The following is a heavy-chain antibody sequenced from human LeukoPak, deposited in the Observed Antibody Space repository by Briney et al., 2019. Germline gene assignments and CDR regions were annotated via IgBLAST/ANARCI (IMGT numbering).Heavy chain of an antibody. CDR1: GGTFSSYA. J-gene: IGHJ6*03. Sequence: ASVKVSCKASGGTFSSYAISWVRQAPGQGLEWMGGIIPIFGTANYAQKFQGRVTITADESTSTAYMELSSLRSEDTAVYYCARHPIVPKRYYYDSSGYYYYYYYMDVWGKGTTVTVPS. V-gene: IGHV1-69*01. D-gene: IGHD3-22*01. CDR2: IIPIFGTA. CDR3: ARHPIVPKRYYYDSSGYYYYYYYMDV.